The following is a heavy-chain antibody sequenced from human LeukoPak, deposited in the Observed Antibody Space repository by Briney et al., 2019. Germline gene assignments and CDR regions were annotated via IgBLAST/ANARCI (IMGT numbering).Heavy chain of an antibody. Sequence: ASVKVSCKASGYTFTSYGISWVRQAPGQGLEWMGWISAYNGNTNYAQKLQGRVTMTTDTSTSTAYMELRSLRSDDTAVYYCARDDKTGTSSYYYYYMDVWGKGTTVTVSS. D-gene: IGHD1-1*01. CDR3: ARDDKTGTSSYYYYYMDV. J-gene: IGHJ6*03. V-gene: IGHV1-18*01. CDR2: ISAYNGNT. CDR1: GYTFTSYG.